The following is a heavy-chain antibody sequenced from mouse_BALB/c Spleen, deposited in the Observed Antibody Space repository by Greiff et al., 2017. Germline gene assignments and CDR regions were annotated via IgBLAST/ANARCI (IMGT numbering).Heavy chain of an antibody. V-gene: IGHV8-12*01. CDR1: GFSLSTSGMG. J-gene: IGHJ1*01. D-gene: IGHD1-1*01. CDR2: IYWDDDK. Sequence: QVTLKESGPGILQPSQTLSLTCSFSGFSLSTSGMGVSWIRQPSGKGLEWLAHIYWDDDKRYNPSLKSRLTISKDTSSNQVFLKITSVDTADTATYYCARDGSSYGYWYFDVWGAGTTVTVSS. CDR3: ARDGSSYGYWYFDV.